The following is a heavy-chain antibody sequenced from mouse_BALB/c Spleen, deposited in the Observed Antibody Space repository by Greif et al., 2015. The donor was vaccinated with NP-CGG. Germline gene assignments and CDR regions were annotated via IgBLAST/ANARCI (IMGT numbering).Heavy chain of an antibody. CDR2: IRNKANGYTT. CDR1: GFTFTDYY. Sequence: EVKLMESGGGLVQPGGSLRLSCATSGFTFTDYYMSWVRQPPGKALEWLGFIRNKANGYTTEYSASVKGRFTISRDNSQSILYLQMNTLRAEDSATYYCARDRYPYYYAMDYWGQGTSVTVSS. D-gene: IGHD1-1*01. J-gene: IGHJ4*01. CDR3: ARDRYPYYYAMDY. V-gene: IGHV7-3*02.